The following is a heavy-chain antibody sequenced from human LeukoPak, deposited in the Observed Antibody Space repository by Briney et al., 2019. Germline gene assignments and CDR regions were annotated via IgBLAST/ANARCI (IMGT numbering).Heavy chain of an antibody. CDR2: ISYDGSNK. V-gene: IGHV3-30*04. CDR1: GFTFSSYA. CDR3: ARDSGSYLGDAFDI. Sequence: PGRSLRLSCAASGFTFSSYAMHWVRQAPGKGLEWVAVISYDGSNKYYADSVKGRFTISRDNSKNTLYLQMNSLRAEDTAVYYCARDSGSYLGDAFDIWGQGTMVTVSS. D-gene: IGHD1-26*01. J-gene: IGHJ3*02.